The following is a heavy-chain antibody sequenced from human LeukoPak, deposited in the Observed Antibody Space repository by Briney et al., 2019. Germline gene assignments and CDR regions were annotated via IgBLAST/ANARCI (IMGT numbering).Heavy chain of an antibody. V-gene: IGHV3-48*03. D-gene: IGHD4-23*01. CDR2: ISSSGSTI. J-gene: IGHJ3*02. CDR1: GFTFSSYE. Sequence: QPGGSLRLSCAASGFTFSSYEMNWVRQAPGKGLEWVSYISSSGSTIYYADSVKGRFTVSRDNAKNSLYLQMNSLRAEDTAVYYCARVTDAFDIWGQGTMVTVSS. CDR3: ARVTDAFDI.